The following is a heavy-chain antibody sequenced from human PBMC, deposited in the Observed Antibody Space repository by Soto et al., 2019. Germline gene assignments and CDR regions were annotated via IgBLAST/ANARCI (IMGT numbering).Heavy chain of an antibody. CDR1: GFTFSSYG. V-gene: IGHV3-30*03. Sequence: QVQLVESGGGVVQPGRSLRLSCAASGFTFSSYGMHWVRQAPGKGLEWVAVISYDGSDKYYADSVKGRFTISRDNSKNTLYLQMNSLRVEDTAVYYCGAGQYFSDYWGQGTLVTVSS. J-gene: IGHJ4*02. CDR3: GAGQYFSDY. CDR2: ISYDGSDK. D-gene: IGHD6-13*01.